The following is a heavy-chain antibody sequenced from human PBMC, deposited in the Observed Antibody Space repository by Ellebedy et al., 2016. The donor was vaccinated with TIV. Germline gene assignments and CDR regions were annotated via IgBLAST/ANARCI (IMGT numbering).Heavy chain of an antibody. CDR2: ISGSGGST. Sequence: GESLKISCAASGFTFSSYAMSWVRQAPGKGLEWVSAISGSGGSTYYADSVKGRFTISRDNSKNTLYLQMNSLRAEDTAVYYCARERLYCSSTSCYQYYYYGMDVWGQGTTVTVSS. CDR3: ARERLYCSSTSCYQYYYYGMDV. D-gene: IGHD2-2*01. CDR1: GFTFSSYA. J-gene: IGHJ6*02. V-gene: IGHV3-23*01.